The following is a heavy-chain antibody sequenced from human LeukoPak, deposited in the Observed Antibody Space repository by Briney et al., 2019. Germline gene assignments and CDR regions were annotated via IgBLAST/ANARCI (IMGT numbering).Heavy chain of an antibody. V-gene: IGHV1-69*05. CDR1: GGTFISYA. D-gene: IGHD6-13*01. Sequence: SVKVSCKASGGTFISYAISWVRQAPGQGLEWMGRIIPIFGTANYAQKFQGRVTITTDESTSTAYMELSSLRSEDTAVYYCARAIAAAGYFDYWGQGTLVTVSS. CDR3: ARAIAAAGYFDY. CDR2: IIPIFGTA. J-gene: IGHJ4*02.